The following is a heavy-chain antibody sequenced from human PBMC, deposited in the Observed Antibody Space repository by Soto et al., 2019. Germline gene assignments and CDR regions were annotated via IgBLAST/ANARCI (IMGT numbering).Heavy chain of an antibody. J-gene: IGHJ4*02. CDR2: ISYDGSNK. D-gene: IGHD3-9*01. CDR3: AKDISGILTGQPGCFDY. V-gene: IGHV3-30*18. Sequence: GGSLRLSCAASGFTFSSYGMHWVRQAPGKGLEWVAVISYDGSNKYYADSVKGRFTISRDNSKNTLYLQMNSLRAEDTAVYYCAKDISGILTGQPGCFDYWGQGTLVTVSS. CDR1: GFTFSSYG.